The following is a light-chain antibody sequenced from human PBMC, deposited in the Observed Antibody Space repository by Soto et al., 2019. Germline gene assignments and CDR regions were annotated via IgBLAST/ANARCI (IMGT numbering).Light chain of an antibody. CDR1: SSDVGGYYY. V-gene: IGLV2-14*01. CDR3: CSYSSSSTFYV. J-gene: IGLJ1*01. Sequence: LTQPASVSGSPGQSITISCTGTSSDVGGYYYVSWYQHHPGKAPKLIIYRVTSRPSGVSNRFSASKSGNTASLTISALQAEDEALYYCCSYSSSSTFYVFGTGTKVTVL. CDR2: RVT.